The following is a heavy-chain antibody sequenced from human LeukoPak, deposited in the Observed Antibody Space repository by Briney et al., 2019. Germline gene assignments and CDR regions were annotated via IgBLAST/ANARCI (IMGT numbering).Heavy chain of an antibody. Sequence: GGSLRLSCAASGFTFSSYAMHWVRQAPGKGLEWVAVISYDGSNKYYADSVKGRFTISRDNSKNTPYLQMNSLRAEDTAVYYCAREKVVVTAGYGMDVWGQGTTVTVSS. CDR3: AREKVVVTAGYGMDV. V-gene: IGHV3-30-3*01. D-gene: IGHD2-21*02. J-gene: IGHJ6*02. CDR2: ISYDGSNK. CDR1: GFTFSSYA.